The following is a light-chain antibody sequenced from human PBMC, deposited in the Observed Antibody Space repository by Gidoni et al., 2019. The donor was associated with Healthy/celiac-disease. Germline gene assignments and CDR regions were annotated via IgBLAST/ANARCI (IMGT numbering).Light chain of an antibody. CDR3: QQYYSTPYT. CDR2: WAS. CDR1: QSVLYSSNNKNY. Sequence: DIVMTQSPDSLAVSLGARDTINCKSSQSVLYSSNNKNYLAWYQQKPGQPPKLLIYWASTRESVVPDRFMGSGSGTDFTLTISSLQAEDVAVYYCQQYYSTPYTFGQGTKLEIK. V-gene: IGKV4-1*01. J-gene: IGKJ2*01.